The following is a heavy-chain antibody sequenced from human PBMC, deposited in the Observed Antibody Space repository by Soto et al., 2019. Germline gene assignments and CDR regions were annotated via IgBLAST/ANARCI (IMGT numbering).Heavy chain of an antibody. Sequence: ASVKVSCKAPRYIFTAYCMHWVRQAPGQGLEWMGWINPNNGATHYGLSFQGRVTMTRDTSISTAYMELSSLRSDDTAVYYCASHDPGARFDPWGQGTLVTVSS. CDR3: ASHDPGARFDP. CDR2: INPNNGAT. V-gene: IGHV1-2*02. CDR1: RYIFTAYC. J-gene: IGHJ5*02. D-gene: IGHD1-1*01.